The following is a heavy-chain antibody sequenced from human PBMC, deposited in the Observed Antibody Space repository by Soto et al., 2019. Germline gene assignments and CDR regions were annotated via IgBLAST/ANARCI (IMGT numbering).Heavy chain of an antibody. CDR3: ASGKWSLDY. CDR1: GITLSDNY. Sequence: GGSLRLSCVASGITLSDNYMTWIRQAPGKGLEWLSYISNSDYTTYYADSVKGRFTISRDNAKNSLYLQLNGLRVEDTAVYYCASGKWSLDYWGQGILVTVSS. D-gene: IGHD2-8*01. V-gene: IGHV3-11*01. CDR2: ISNSDYTT. J-gene: IGHJ4*02.